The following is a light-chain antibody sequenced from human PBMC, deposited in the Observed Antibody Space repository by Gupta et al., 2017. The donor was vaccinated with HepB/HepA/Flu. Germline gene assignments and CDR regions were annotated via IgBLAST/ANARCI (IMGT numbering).Light chain of an antibody. V-gene: IGKV3-11*01. CDR3: QQRSKGHPVLS. CDR1: QSVSIY. Sequence: ETVLTQLPATLSLSPGERATLSCRASQSVSIYLAWYEHKPRQPPRLLIYDASNRATGIKARFSGSGAGTDFTLTISSREPEDSAVYYCQQRSKGHPVLSFGHGTKVEIK. J-gene: IGKJ3*01. CDR2: DAS.